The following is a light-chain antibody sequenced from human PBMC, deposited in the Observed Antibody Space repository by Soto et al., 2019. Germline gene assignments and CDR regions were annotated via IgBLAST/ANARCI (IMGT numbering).Light chain of an antibody. CDR3: QQYDNLPLT. CDR1: QSISTW. CDR2: KAS. V-gene: IGKV1-5*03. J-gene: IGKJ5*01. Sequence: DIQMTQSPSTLSASVGDRVTITCRASQSISTWLAWYQQKPGKAPKLLIYKASTLESGVTSRFSGSGSGTDFTFTVSSLQPEDIATYYCQQYDNLPLTVGQGTRLEIK.